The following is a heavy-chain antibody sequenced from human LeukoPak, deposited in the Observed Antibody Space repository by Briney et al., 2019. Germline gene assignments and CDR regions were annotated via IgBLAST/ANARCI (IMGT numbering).Heavy chain of an antibody. J-gene: IGHJ4*02. D-gene: IGHD2-15*01. V-gene: IGHV5-51*01. Sequence: GESLKISCKGSGYSFTSYWIGWVRQMPGKGLEWMGMIYPGDSDTRYSPSFQGQVTISADKSTSTASLQWSSLKASDTAMYHCARRLCSGGSCYYFDYWGQGTLVTVSS. CDR2: IYPGDSDT. CDR3: ARRLCSGGSCYYFDY. CDR1: GYSFTSYW.